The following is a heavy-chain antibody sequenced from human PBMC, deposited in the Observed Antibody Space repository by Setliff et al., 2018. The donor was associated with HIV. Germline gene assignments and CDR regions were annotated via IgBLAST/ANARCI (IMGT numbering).Heavy chain of an antibody. Sequence: ASVKVSCKASGYTFIDYNIHWVQQAPGKGLEWMGRVDPEDGETIYAEKFRGRVTITADTSTDTAYLKPSSLRSEDTAVYYCATDACTIDACYSSGGPWGQGTLVTV. CDR1: GYTFIDYN. D-gene: IGHD2-15*01. J-gene: IGHJ5*02. CDR3: ATDACTIDACYSSGGP. V-gene: IGHV1-69-2*01. CDR2: VDPEDGET.